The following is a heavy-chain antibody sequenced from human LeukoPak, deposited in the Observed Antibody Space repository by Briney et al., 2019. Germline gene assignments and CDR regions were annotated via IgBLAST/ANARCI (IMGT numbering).Heavy chain of an antibody. D-gene: IGHD3-10*01. CDR3: AASGGYFDY. V-gene: IGHV4-59*01. CDR2: IYYSGST. J-gene: IGHJ4*02. CDR1: GGSISNYY. Sequence: SETLSLTCTVSGGSISNYYWSWIRQPPGKGLEWIGYIYYSGSTNYNPSLKSRVTISVDTSKNQFSLKLSSVTAADTAVYYCAASGGYFDYWGRGTLVTVSS.